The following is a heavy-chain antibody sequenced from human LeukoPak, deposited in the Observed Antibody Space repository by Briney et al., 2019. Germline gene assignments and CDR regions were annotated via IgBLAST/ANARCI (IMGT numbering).Heavy chain of an antibody. CDR2: VSAYNGDS. CDR3: ARDRPGDYYYGSGSYRGPYDH. V-gene: IGHV1-18*01. J-gene: IGHJ4*02. Sequence: GASVKVSCKASGYTFRNFGISWVRQAPGQGLEWMGWVSAYNGDSYYAHKFRGRVTMTKDTSTSTAYMDLTSLTSDDTAIYYCARDRPGDYYYGSGSYRGPYDHWGQGTWVTASS. D-gene: IGHD3-10*01. CDR1: GYTFRNFG.